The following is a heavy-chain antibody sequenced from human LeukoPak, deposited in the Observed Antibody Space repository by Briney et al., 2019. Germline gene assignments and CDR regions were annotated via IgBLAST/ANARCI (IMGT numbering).Heavy chain of an antibody. CDR1: GYTFTSYG. Sequence: GASVKVSCKASGYTFTSYGISWVRQAPGQGLEWMGWISAYNGDTNYAQKFQGRVTMTTDTSTSTAYMDLRSLRSDDTAVYYCAREVTGTARYYFGYWGQGTLVTVSS. CDR2: ISAYNGDT. J-gene: IGHJ4*02. D-gene: IGHD1-7*01. V-gene: IGHV1-18*01. CDR3: AREVTGTARYYFGY.